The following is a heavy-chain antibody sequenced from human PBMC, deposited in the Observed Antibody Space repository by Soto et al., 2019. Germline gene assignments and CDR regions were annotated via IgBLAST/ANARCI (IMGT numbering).Heavy chain of an antibody. CDR3: ARDNGYSYGYTLDH. CDR2: IYYSGST. J-gene: IGHJ4*02. D-gene: IGHD5-18*01. V-gene: IGHV4-31*03. CDR1: GGSISSGGYP. Sequence: PSETLSLTCTVSGGSISSGGYPWSWIRQHPGKGLEWIGYIYYSGSTYYNPSLKSRVTISVDTSKNQFSLKLSSVTAADTAVYYCARDNGYSYGYTLDHWGQGTLVTVSS.